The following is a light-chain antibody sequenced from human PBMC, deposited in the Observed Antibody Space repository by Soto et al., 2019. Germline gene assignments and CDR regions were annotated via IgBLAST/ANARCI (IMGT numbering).Light chain of an antibody. CDR3: QQYNSYSWT. CDR2: DAS. CDR1: QSISSS. V-gene: IGKV1-5*01. Sequence: IKMTQSPSTLSASVGDRVTITCRASQSISSSLACYHQKPGKAPKVLIYDASSLESGVPSRFSGSGSGTEFTLTISSLQPDDFATYYCQQYNSYSWTFGQGTKVDIK. J-gene: IGKJ1*01.